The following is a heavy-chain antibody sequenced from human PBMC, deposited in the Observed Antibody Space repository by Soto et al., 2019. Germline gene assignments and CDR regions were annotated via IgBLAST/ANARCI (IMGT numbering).Heavy chain of an antibody. D-gene: IGHD6-13*01. Sequence: SETLSLTCAVYGGSFSGYYWSWIRQPPGKGLEWIGEINHSGSTNYNPSLKSRVTISVDTSKNQFSLKLSSVTAADTAVYYCARAMRSSWYFRAFDIWGQGTMVTVSS. CDR3: ARAMRSSWYFRAFDI. J-gene: IGHJ3*02. CDR1: GGSFSGYY. CDR2: INHSGST. V-gene: IGHV4-34*01.